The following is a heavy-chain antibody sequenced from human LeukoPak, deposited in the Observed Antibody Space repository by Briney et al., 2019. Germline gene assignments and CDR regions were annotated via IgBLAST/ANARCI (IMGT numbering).Heavy chain of an antibody. Sequence: PGRSLRLSCAASGFTFSSYGMHWVRQAPGKGLEWVAVIWYDGSNKYYADSVKGRFTISRDNSKNTLYLQMNSLRAEDTAVYYCARGLSSLYYYGMDVWGRGTTVTVSS. CDR2: IWYDGSNK. J-gene: IGHJ6*02. CDR3: ARGLSSLYYYGMDV. V-gene: IGHV3-33*01. CDR1: GFTFSSYG.